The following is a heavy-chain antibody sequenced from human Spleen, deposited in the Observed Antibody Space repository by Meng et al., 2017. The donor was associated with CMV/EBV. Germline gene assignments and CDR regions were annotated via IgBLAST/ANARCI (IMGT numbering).Heavy chain of an antibody. CDR2: ISYDGRNK. V-gene: IGHV3-30*14. CDR3: GRHLNWGCDRIYGMDV. Sequence: GESLKISCAASGFTFSSYAMHWVRQAPGKGLEWVATISYDGRNKYYADSVKGRFTISRDNSKNTLYLQMNSLKPEDTAVYYCGRHLNWGCDRIYGMDVWGQGTTVTVSS. CDR1: GFTFSSYA. D-gene: IGHD3-16*01. J-gene: IGHJ6*02.